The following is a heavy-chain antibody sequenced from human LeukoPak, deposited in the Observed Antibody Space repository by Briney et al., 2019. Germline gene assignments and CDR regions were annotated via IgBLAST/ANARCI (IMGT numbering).Heavy chain of an antibody. CDR1: GYTFTGYY. Sequence: WASVKVSCKASGYTFTGYYMHWVRQAPGQGLEWMGWINPNSGGTNYAQKFQGRVTMTGDTSISTAYMELSSLRSEDTAVYYCARDASAGTPEYFQHWGQGTLVTVSS. CDR3: ARDASAGTPEYFQH. J-gene: IGHJ1*01. CDR2: INPNSGGT. V-gene: IGHV1-2*02. D-gene: IGHD6-19*01.